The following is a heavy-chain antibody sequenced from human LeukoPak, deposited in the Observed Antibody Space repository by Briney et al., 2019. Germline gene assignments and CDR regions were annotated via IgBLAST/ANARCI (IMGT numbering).Heavy chain of an antibody. CDR2: IKSKTDGGTT. CDR3: TTDHSSGWYNWFDP. D-gene: IGHD6-19*01. CDR1: GFTFSNAL. Sequence: GGALRLSCAASGFTFSNALMSCVREAPGERLECVGRIKSKTDGGTTDYAAPVKGRFTISRDDSQNTLYLQLNSLKTEGTAVYYCTTDHSSGWYNWFDPRGQGTLVTVSS. J-gene: IGHJ5*02. V-gene: IGHV3-15*01.